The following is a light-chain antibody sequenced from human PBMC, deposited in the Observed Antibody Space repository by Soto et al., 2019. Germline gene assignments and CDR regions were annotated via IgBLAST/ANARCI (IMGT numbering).Light chain of an antibody. V-gene: IGLV4-60*03. Sequence: QSVLTQSFSASASLGSSVKLTCTLSSGHSSYIIAWHQQQPGKAPRYLMKLEGSGSYNKGSGVPDRFSGSSSGADRYLTISNLQSEDEADYYCETWDSNTRVFGTGTKLTVL. CDR1: SGHSSYI. CDR2: LEGSGSY. J-gene: IGLJ1*01. CDR3: ETWDSNTRV.